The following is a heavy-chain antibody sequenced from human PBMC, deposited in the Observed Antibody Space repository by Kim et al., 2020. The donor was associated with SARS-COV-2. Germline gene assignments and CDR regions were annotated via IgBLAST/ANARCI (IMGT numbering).Heavy chain of an antibody. J-gene: IGHJ5*02. V-gene: IGHV4-61*01. CDR1: GGSVSSGSYY. D-gene: IGHD5-12*01. Sequence: SETLSLTCTVSGGSVSSGSYYWSWIRQPPGKGLEWIGYIYYSGSTNYNPSLKSRVTISVDTSKNQFSLKLSSVTAAAPAVYYCAREGPGGLHLFDPWGQGTLVTVSS. CDR2: IYYSGST. CDR3: AREGPGGLHLFDP.